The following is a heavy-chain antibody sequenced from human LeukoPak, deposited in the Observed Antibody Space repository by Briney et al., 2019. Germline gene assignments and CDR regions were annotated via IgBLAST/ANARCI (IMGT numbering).Heavy chain of an antibody. D-gene: IGHD6-13*01. V-gene: IGHV3-23*01. CDR3: ARHGSWSFDY. CDR1: GFTFSSHA. J-gene: IGHJ4*02. CDR2: ITSGSGSNV. Sequence: GGSLRLSCAASGFTFSSHAMSWVRQAPGKGLEWVSAITSGSGSNVYYTDSLKGRFTISRDNSKNTLYLQMNSLRAEDAAVYYCARHGSWSFDYWGQGTLVTVSA.